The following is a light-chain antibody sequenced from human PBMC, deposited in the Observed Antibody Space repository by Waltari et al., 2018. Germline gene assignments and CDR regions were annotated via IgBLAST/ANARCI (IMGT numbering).Light chain of an antibody. CDR2: DVS. Sequence: QSALTQPASVSGSPGQSITISCTGTNNDISGYKYLSWYQQQPGKAPQLIIYDVSKRPSGVSNRFSGSKSGNTASLTISGLQAEDEADYYCSSYTSSTTPNWVFGGGTKLTVL. V-gene: IGLV2-14*01. J-gene: IGLJ3*02. CDR3: SSYTSSTTPNWV. CDR1: NNDISGYKY.